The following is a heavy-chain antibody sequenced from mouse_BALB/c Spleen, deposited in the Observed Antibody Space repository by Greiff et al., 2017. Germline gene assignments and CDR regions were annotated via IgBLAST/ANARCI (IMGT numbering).Heavy chain of an antibody. Sequence: VKLMESGAELVRPGVSVKISCKGSGYTFTDYAMHWVKQSHAKSLEWIGVISTYYGDASYNQKFKGKATMTVDKSSSTAYMELARLTSEDSAIYYCARHYRYDRYAMDYWGQGTSVTVSS. J-gene: IGHJ4*01. V-gene: IGHV1S137*01. CDR1: GYTFTDYA. D-gene: IGHD2-14*01. CDR3: ARHYRYDRYAMDY. CDR2: ISTYYGDA.